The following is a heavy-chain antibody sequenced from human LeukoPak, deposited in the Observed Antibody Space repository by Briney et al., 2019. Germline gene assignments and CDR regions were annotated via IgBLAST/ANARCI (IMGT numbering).Heavy chain of an antibody. V-gene: IGHV4-39*01. J-gene: IGHJ5*02. Sequence: PSETLSLTCTVSGGSISSSSYYWGWIRQPPGKGLEWIGSIYYSGSTYYNPSLKSRVTISVDTSKNQFSLKLSSVTAADTAVYYCARLRIVVVVAATNSGNNWFDPWGQGTLVTVSS. D-gene: IGHD2-15*01. CDR3: ARLRIVVVVAATNSGNNWFDP. CDR2: IYYSGST. CDR1: GGSISSSSYY.